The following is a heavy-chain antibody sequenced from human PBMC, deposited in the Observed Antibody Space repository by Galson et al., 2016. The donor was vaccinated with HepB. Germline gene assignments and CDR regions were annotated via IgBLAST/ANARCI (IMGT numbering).Heavy chain of an antibody. CDR1: GGSFDYFV. V-gene: IGHV1-69*04. J-gene: IGHJ6*04. CDR2: IIPLLGIT. CDR3: AGRHSTTWKDGLDV. D-gene: IGHD1-1*01. Sequence: SVKVSCKAVGGSFDYFVINWVRQTPGQGLEWMGRIIPLLGITNYADKMKDRVTIVADKSTSTASMVLSGLSFDDTAVYFCAGRHSTTWKDGLDVWGGGTTVAVPS.